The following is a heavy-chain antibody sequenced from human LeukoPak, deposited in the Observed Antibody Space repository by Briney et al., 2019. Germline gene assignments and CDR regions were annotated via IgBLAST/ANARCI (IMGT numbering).Heavy chain of an antibody. CDR1: GLIVSSNY. CDR2: IYSGGST. CDR3: VKDRLITMVRGVYAPDAFDI. Sequence: GGSLRLSCTASGLIVSSNYMSWVRQAPGKGLEWISVIYSGGSTYYADSVKGRFTISRDNSKNTLYLQMNSLRAEDTAVYYCVKDRLITMVRGVYAPDAFDIWGQGTMVTVSS. D-gene: IGHD3-10*01. J-gene: IGHJ3*02. V-gene: IGHV3-53*01.